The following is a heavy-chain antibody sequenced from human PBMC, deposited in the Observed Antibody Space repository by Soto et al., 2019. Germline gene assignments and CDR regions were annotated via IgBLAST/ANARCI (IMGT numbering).Heavy chain of an antibody. Sequence: GGSRLSCAASGFTFSSYAMSWVRQAPGKGLEWVSAISGSGGSTYYADSVKGRFTISRDNSKNTLYLQMNSLRAEDTAVYYCARDYSHYYGSGSYYKHDAFDIWGQGTMVTVSS. D-gene: IGHD3-10*01. CDR2: ISGSGGST. CDR3: ARDYSHYYGSGSYYKHDAFDI. J-gene: IGHJ3*02. V-gene: IGHV3-23*01. CDR1: GFTFSSYA.